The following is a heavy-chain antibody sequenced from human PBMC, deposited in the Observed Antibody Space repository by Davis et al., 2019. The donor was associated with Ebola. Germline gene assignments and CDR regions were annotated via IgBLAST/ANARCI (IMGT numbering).Heavy chain of an antibody. CDR2: IKQDGSEI. CDR3: ARGWSYPGV. Sequence: PGGSLRLSCAAPGFTFSNYWMSWVRQAPGKGLEWVASIKQDGSEIYYVDSVKGRFTISRDNAKSSLSLQMNSLRAEDTAVYYCARGWSYPGVWGQGTMVTVSS. D-gene: IGHD1-26*01. V-gene: IGHV3-7*03. CDR1: GFTFSNYW. J-gene: IGHJ3*01.